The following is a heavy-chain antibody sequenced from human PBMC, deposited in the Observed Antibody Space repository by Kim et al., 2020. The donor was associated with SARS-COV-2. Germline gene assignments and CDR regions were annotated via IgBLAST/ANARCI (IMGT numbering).Heavy chain of an antibody. CDR3: ARVGSGSSPLDY. D-gene: IGHD3-10*01. Sequence: TYAAEFQGRVTMTRDTSTSTVYLKLGSLTSEDTAVFYCARVGSGSSPLDYWGQGTLVTVSS. V-gene: IGHV1-46*01. J-gene: IGHJ4*02.